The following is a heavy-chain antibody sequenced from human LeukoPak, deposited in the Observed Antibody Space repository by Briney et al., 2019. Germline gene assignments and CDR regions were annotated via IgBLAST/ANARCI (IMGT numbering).Heavy chain of an antibody. V-gene: IGHV4-34*01. CDR2: INHSGAT. CDR1: GGSFSDYY. J-gene: IGHJ4*02. CDR3: ARDRRYGDLVY. Sequence: SETLSLTCAVYGGSFSDYYRSWIRQPPGKGLEWIGEINHSGATNYNPSLKSRVTISLDTSKNLFSLKLSSVTAADTAVYYCARDRRYGDLVYWGQGTLVTVSS. D-gene: IGHD1-14*01.